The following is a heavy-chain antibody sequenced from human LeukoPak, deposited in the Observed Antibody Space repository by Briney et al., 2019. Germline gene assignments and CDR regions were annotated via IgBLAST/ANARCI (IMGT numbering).Heavy chain of an antibody. J-gene: IGHJ4*02. Sequence: GGSLRLSCAASRFTFSSFEMNWVRQAPGKGLEWVSYISSSGRTIYYADSVKGRFTISRGNAKHSLYLQVYSLRAEDTAVYYCARRGYTSGLDYWGQGTLVTVSS. D-gene: IGHD5-18*01. V-gene: IGHV3-48*03. CDR2: ISSSGRTI. CDR3: ARRGYTSGLDY. CDR1: RFTFSSFE.